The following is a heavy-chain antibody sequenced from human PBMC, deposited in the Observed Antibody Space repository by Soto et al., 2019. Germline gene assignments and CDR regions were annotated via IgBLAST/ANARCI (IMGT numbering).Heavy chain of an antibody. J-gene: IGHJ5*02. CDR2: INPTGGTT. CDR1: GYPFTTYY. V-gene: IGHV1-46*01. D-gene: IGHD3-22*01. CDR3: ARDCDSSGQACFDP. Sequence: QVQLVQSGAEVKKPGASVTVSCKTSGYPFTTYYVHWVRQAPGQGLEWMGIINPTGGTTNYAQKFQGKVTMTRDPSTSTVYKELSSLRSEDTAVYYCARDCDSSGQACFDPLGQGTLVTVSS.